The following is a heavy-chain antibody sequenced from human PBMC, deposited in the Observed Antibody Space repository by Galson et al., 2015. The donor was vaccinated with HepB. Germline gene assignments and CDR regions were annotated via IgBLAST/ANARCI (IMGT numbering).Heavy chain of an antibody. Sequence: SLRLSCAASGFTFSSYGMHWGRQAPGKGLVWVSRINSDGSSTSYAVSVTGRFTFSRDNAKNMLYLHMDSLRAEDTAVYYCARVTAGGFDYWGQGTLVTVSS. J-gene: IGHJ4*02. D-gene: IGHD5-18*01. CDR1: GFTFSSYG. CDR2: INSDGSST. V-gene: IGHV3-74*01. CDR3: ARVTAGGFDY.